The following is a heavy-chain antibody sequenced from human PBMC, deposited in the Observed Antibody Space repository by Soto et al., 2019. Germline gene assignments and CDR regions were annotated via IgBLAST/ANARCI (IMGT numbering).Heavy chain of an antibody. CDR1: GFTFSSYA. CDR3: ARGRFSTTYYAGFDP. D-gene: IGHD1-26*01. J-gene: IGHJ5*02. V-gene: IGHV3-30*04. Sequence: QVQLVESGGGVVQPGRSLRLSCAASGFTFSSYALDWVRQAPGKGLEWVAVISYDGKSQYYGDSVKGRFTISRDNSKNALYLQMNSLRGEDTAVYYCARGRFSTTYYAGFDPWGQGTLVTVSP. CDR2: ISYDGKSQ.